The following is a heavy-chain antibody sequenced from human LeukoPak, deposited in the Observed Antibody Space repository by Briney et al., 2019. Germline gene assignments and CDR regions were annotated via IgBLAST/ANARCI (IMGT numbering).Heavy chain of an antibody. Sequence: GASVKVSCKASGYTFTGYDINWVRQATGQGLEWMGWMNPNSGNTGYAQKFQGRVTITRNTSISTAYMELSSLRSEDTAVYYCARVRHDYGDYSFDYWGQGTLVTVSS. V-gene: IGHV1-8*03. J-gene: IGHJ4*02. CDR1: GYTFTGYD. D-gene: IGHD4-17*01. CDR3: ARVRHDYGDYSFDY. CDR2: MNPNSGNT.